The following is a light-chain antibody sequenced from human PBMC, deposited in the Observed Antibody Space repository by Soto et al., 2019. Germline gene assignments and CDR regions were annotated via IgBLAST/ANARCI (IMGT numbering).Light chain of an antibody. CDR2: DVS. CDR3: SSYTSSTTRV. Sequence: QSVLTQPASVSGSPGQSITISCTGTSNDVGGYNYVSWYQQHPGKAPKLMIYDVSNRPSGVSNRFSGSKSGNTASLTISGLQAEDEADYYCSSYTSSTTRVFGGGTKLTVL. J-gene: IGLJ2*01. CDR1: SNDVGGYNY. V-gene: IGLV2-14*01.